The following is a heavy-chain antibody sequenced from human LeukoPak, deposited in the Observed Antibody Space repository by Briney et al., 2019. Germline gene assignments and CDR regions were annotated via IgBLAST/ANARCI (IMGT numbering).Heavy chain of an antibody. D-gene: IGHD1-1*01. CDR1: GFTFSSYA. Sequence: PGGSLRLSCAASGFTFSSYAMSWVRQAPGEGLEWVSAISGSGGSTYYADSVKGRFTISRDNSKNTLYLQMNSLRAEDTAVYYCAKDGTGIFHFDYWGQGTLVTVSS. J-gene: IGHJ4*02. CDR3: AKDGTGIFHFDY. CDR2: ISGSGGST. V-gene: IGHV3-23*01.